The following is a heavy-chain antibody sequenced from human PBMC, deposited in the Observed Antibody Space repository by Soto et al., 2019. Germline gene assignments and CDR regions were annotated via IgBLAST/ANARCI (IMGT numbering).Heavy chain of an antibody. CDR1: GFTFSSYA. V-gene: IGHV3-23*01. CDR2: ISGSGGST. D-gene: IGHD3-10*01. Sequence: EVQLLESGGGLVQPGGSLRLSCAASGFTFSSYAMSWVRQAPGKGLEWVSAISGSGGSTYYADSVKGRFTISRDNSKNTLYLQMNSLRAEDTAVYYCAKDRLITMVRGSGYFDYWGQGTLVTVSS. J-gene: IGHJ4*02. CDR3: AKDRLITMVRGSGYFDY.